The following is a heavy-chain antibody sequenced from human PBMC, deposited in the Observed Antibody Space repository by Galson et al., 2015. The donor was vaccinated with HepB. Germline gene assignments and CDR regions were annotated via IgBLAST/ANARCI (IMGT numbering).Heavy chain of an antibody. CDR3: ARELTDSYDSPNTQTSY. V-gene: IGHV3-48*01. CDR1: GFTFSTYT. J-gene: IGHJ4*02. D-gene: IGHD3-22*01. Sequence: SLRLSCAASGFTFSTYTMNWVRQAPGKGLEWISYISTSGSSIYYADSVKGRFTISRDNAKNSLYLQMNSLRAEDTAVYYCARELTDSYDSPNTQTSYWGQGTLVTVSS. CDR2: ISTSGSSI.